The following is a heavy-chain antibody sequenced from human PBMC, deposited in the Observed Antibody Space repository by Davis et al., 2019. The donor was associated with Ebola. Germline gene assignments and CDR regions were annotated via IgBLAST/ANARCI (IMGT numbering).Heavy chain of an antibody. CDR3: ARGYRDDYVWGSYRRYLDY. V-gene: IGHV3-48*03. Sequence: PAESLSLSCAASGITSASYEMNWVRQAPGQGLERISYISSSGSTIYYADSVKGRFTISRDNAKNSLYLQMNSLRAEDTAVYYCARGYRDDYVWGSYRRYLDYWGQGTLVTVSS. D-gene: IGHD3-16*02. J-gene: IGHJ4*02. CDR2: ISSSGSTI. CDR1: GITSASYE.